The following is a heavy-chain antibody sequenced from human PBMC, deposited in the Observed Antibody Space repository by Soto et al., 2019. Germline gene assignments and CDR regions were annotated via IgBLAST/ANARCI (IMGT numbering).Heavy chain of an antibody. CDR3: AAPPRY. Sequence: PSETLSLTCAVSGGSISSGDYSWSWIRQPPGKGLEWIGYIYLIGSTYYSPSLKSRVTISIDTSKNQFSLKLTSVTAADTAVYYCAAPPRYWGQGTLVTVSS. CDR2: IYLIGST. CDR1: GGSISSGDYS. D-gene: IGHD6-6*01. V-gene: IGHV4-30-2*02. J-gene: IGHJ4*02.